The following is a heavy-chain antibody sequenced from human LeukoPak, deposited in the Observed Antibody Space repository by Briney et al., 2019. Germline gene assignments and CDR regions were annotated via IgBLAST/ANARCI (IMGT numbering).Heavy chain of an antibody. D-gene: IGHD2-21*01. Sequence: ASVKVSCKASGYTFTSYDINWVRQATGQGLEWMGWTNPNSGNTGYAQKFQGRVTITRNTSISTAYMELSSLRSEDTAVYYCARGRGRVAYCGGDCYLGDAFDIWGQGTMVTVSS. V-gene: IGHV1-8*03. CDR2: TNPNSGNT. CDR1: GYTFTSYD. CDR3: ARGRGRVAYCGGDCYLGDAFDI. J-gene: IGHJ3*02.